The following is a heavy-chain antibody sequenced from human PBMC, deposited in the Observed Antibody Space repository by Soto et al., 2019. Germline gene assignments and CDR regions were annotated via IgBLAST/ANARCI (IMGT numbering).Heavy chain of an antibody. CDR1: GLTVSSTY. Sequence: EVQLVESGGGLVQPGGSLRLFCAASGLTVSSTYMSWVRQAPGKGLEWVSFIYCIGSSDYADSVKVRFTISRDNSRNTLYLEMNSLRAEATAVYYCAAGDYASGRRDYWGQGTLVTVSS. CDR2: IYCIGSS. V-gene: IGHV3-66*01. CDR3: AAGDYASGRRDY. D-gene: IGHD3-10*01. J-gene: IGHJ4*02.